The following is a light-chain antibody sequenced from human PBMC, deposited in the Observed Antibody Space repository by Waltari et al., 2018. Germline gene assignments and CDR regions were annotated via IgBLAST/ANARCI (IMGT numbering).Light chain of an antibody. J-gene: IGKJ4*01. CDR3: QQHFSSVS. Sequence: DIVLTQSPDSLHVSLGDTAPINCQSSLSVFHSSAHHNYLAWYQQRPGPPPKLLFYWASTRDSGVPDRFSASGSDTDFTLTITSLQAEDVAVYYCQQHFSSVSFGGGTKLAI. V-gene: IGKV4-1*01. CDR2: WAS. CDR1: LSVFHSSAHHNY.